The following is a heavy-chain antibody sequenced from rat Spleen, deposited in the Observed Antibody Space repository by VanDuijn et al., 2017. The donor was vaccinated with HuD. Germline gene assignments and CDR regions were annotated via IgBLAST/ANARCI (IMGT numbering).Heavy chain of an antibody. Sequence: QVQLKESGPGLMQPSQTLSLTCIVSGFSLTSYHVHWVRQSPGKGLEWMAVIWSSGNTDYNSALKSRLSISMDTSKSQVFLKMNSLQTEDTATYYCTRHDYPGVTTNWFAYWGQGTLVTVSS. V-gene: IGHV2-32*01. J-gene: IGHJ3*01. CDR3: TRHDYPGVTTNWFAY. CDR2: IWSSGNT. CDR1: GFSLTSYH. D-gene: IGHD1-4*01.